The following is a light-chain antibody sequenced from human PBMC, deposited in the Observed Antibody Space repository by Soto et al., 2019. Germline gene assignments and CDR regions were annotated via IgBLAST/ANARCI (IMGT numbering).Light chain of an antibody. CDR3: QVWDSSSDHYV. CDR2: DDN. J-gene: IGLJ1*01. V-gene: IGLV1-51*01. Sequence: QSVLTQPPSVSAAPGQKVTISCSGSSSNIGGNSVSWYQQLPGTAPKLLIYDDNKRPSGIPDRFSGSKSGTSATLGITGFQNGDEADYYCQVWDSSSDHYVFGTGTKVTVL. CDR1: SSNIGGNS.